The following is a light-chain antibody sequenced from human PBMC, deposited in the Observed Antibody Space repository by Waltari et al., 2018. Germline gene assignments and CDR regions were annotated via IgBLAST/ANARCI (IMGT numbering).Light chain of an antibody. CDR3: QVWDSSSDHRV. Sequence: SYVLTQPPSESVAPGKTARIPCGGNNIGSKSVPWYQQKSGQAPVLVIYYDSDRPSGIPERFSGSNSGNTATLTISRVEAGDEADYHCQVWDSSSDHRVFGGGTKLTVL. CDR2: YDS. CDR1: NIGSKS. V-gene: IGLV3-21*01. J-gene: IGLJ3*02.